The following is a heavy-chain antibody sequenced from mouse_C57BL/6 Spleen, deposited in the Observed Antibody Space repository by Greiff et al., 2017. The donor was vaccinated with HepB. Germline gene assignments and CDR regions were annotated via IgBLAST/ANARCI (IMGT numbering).Heavy chain of an antibody. J-gene: IGHJ1*03. Sequence: EVQLQQSGAELVRPGASVKLSCTASGFNIKDDYMHWVKQRPEQGLEWIGWIDPENGDTEYASKCQGKATITADTSSNTAYLQLSSLTSEDTAVYYCTRTRLRRYWYFDVWGTGTTVTVSS. D-gene: IGHD2-4*01. CDR3: TRTRLRRYWYFDV. V-gene: IGHV14-4*01. CDR2: IDPENGDT. CDR1: GFNIKDDY.